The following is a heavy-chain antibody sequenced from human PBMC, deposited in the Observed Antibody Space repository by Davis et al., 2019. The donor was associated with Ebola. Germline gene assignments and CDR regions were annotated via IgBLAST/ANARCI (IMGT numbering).Heavy chain of an antibody. Sequence: GGSLRLSCAASGFTFSRYSMNWVRQAPGKGLEWVSYISSSSSTIDYADSVKGRFTISRDNAKNSLWLQMSSLRAEDTAVYYCARVDSSGHDFDYWGQGTLVTVSS. J-gene: IGHJ4*02. CDR1: GFTFSRYS. CDR3: ARVDSSGHDFDY. D-gene: IGHD3-22*01. V-gene: IGHV3-48*04. CDR2: ISSSSSTI.